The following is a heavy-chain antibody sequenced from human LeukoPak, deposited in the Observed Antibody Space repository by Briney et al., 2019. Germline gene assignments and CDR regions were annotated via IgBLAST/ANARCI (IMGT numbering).Heavy chain of an antibody. V-gene: IGHV3-21*01. J-gene: IGHJ4*02. CDR3: ARDPWRYYDSRSSSYFDY. CDR2: ISSSSSYI. Sequence: GGSLRLSCAASGFTFSSYSMNWVRQAPGKGLEWVSSISSSSSYIYYADSVKGRFTISRDNAKNSLYLQMNSLRAEDTAVYYCARDPWRYYDSRSSSYFDYWGQGTLVTVSS. D-gene: IGHD3-22*01. CDR1: GFTFSSYS.